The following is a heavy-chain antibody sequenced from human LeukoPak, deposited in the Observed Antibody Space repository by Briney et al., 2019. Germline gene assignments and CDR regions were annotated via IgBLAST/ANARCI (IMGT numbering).Heavy chain of an antibody. V-gene: IGHV5-51*01. CDR2: IYPGDSDT. CDR1: GYSFASYW. D-gene: IGHD6-13*01. Sequence: PGESLKISCKGSGYSFASYWIGWVRQMPGKGLEWMGIIYPGDSDTRYSPSFQGQVTISADKSISTAYLQWSSLKASDTAMYYCARANSSSWFYMPYYFDYWGQGTLVTVSS. J-gene: IGHJ4*02. CDR3: ARANSSSWFYMPYYFDY.